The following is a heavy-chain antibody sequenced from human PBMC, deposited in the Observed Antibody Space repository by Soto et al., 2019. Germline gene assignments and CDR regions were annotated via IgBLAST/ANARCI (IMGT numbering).Heavy chain of an antibody. D-gene: IGHD2-2*01. CDR1: GGSISSYY. V-gene: IGHV4-59*01. Sequence: QVQLQESGPGLVKPSETLSLTCTVSGGSISSYYWSWIRQPPGKGLEWIGYIYYSGSTNYNPSLKSRFTISVDTSKNQFSLKLSSVTAADTAVYYCARGGRRYCSSTSCSGVDYWGQGTLVTVSS. CDR3: ARGGRRYCSSTSCSGVDY. CDR2: IYYSGST. J-gene: IGHJ4*02.